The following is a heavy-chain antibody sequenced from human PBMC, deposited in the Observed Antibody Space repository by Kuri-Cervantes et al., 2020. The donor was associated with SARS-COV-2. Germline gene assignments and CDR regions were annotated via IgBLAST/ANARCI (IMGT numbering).Heavy chain of an antibody. D-gene: IGHD6-19*01. CDR1: GFTFSSYW. CDR3: ARQGQVPRIALDI. Sequence: GESLKISCAASGFTFSSYWMSWVRQAPGKGLEWVANIKQDGSEKYYVDSVKGRFTISRDNAKNTLYLRMSNLRAEDTAVYYCARQGQVPRIALDIWGQGTMVTVSS. CDR2: IKQDGSEK. V-gene: IGHV3-7*01. J-gene: IGHJ3*02.